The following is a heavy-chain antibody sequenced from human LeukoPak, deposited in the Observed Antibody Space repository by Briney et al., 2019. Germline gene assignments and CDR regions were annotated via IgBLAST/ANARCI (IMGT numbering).Heavy chain of an antibody. CDR3: SSGRTGAIVPNEY. CDR2: IYNSGSA. Sequence: PGGSLRLSCAASGITVSSKFMGWVRQAPGKGLEWVSVIYNSGSAYYPDSVKGRFTISRDSSKNTVVLQMSSLRAEDTAVYYCSSGRTGAIVPNEYWGQGTLVTVSS. V-gene: IGHV3-53*01. D-gene: IGHD3-16*02. CDR1: GITVSSKF. J-gene: IGHJ4*02.